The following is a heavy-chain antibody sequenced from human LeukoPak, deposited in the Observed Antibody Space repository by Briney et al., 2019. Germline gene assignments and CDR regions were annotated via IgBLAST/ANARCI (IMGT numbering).Heavy chain of an antibody. J-gene: IGHJ4*02. CDR1: GYTFTGYY. V-gene: IGHV1-2*06. CDR3: ARDADCGGDCYSGSAGD. Sequence: ASVKVSCKASGYTFTGYYMHWVRQAPGQGLEWMGRINPNSGGTNYAQKFQGRVTMTRDTSISTAYMGLSRLRSDDTAVYYCARDADCGGDCYSGSAGDWGQGTLVTVSS. CDR2: INPNSGGT. D-gene: IGHD2-21*02.